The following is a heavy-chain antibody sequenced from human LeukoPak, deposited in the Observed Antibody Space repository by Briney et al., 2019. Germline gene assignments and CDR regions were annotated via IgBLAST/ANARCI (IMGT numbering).Heavy chain of an antibody. CDR3: ARGSSSTGAFDI. J-gene: IGHJ3*02. Sequence: SETLSLTCTVSGGSTSSYYWSWIRQPAGKGLEWIGRIYTSGSTNYNPSLKSRVTMSVDTSKNQFSLKLSSVTAADTAVYYCARGSSSTGAFDIWGQGTMVTVSS. V-gene: IGHV4-4*07. D-gene: IGHD2-2*01. CDR1: GGSTSSYY. CDR2: IYTSGST.